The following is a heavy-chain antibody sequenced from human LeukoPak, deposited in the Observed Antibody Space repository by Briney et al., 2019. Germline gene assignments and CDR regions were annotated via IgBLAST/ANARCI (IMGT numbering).Heavy chain of an antibody. D-gene: IGHD1-1*01. CDR1: GFPFSTYT. Sequence: PGGSLRLPCAGSGFPFSTYTMNWVRQAPGKGLEWLSTISGSSTYSYYADSVKGRFTISRDDAKNSLYLQMNSLRAEDTAVYYCARGHQLVVARPCDWSFDLWGRGTLVTVSS. J-gene: IGHJ2*01. V-gene: IGHV3-21*01. CDR3: ARGHQLVVARPCDWSFDL. CDR2: ISGSSTYS.